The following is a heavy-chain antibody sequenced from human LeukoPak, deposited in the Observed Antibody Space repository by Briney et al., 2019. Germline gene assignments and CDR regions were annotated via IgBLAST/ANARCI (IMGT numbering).Heavy chain of an antibody. J-gene: IGHJ6*02. Sequence: ASVKVSSKASGYTFTSYAMHWVRQAPGQRLEWMGWINAGDGNTKYSQKFQGRVTITRDTSASTAYMELSSLRSEDTAVYYCARVKVQQLGTYYYGLDVWGQGTTVTVSS. CDR1: GYTFTSYA. CDR3: ARVKVQQLGTYYYGLDV. D-gene: IGHD6-13*01. V-gene: IGHV1-3*01. CDR2: INAGDGNT.